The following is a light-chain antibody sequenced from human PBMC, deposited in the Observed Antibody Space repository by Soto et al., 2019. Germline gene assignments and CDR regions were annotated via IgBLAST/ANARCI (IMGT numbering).Light chain of an antibody. CDR3: QVWDSSSDLVE. V-gene: IGLV3-21*02. CDR2: HNS. J-gene: IGLJ2*01. Sequence: SYELTQPPSVAVAPGQTATITCGGNNIGSKSVHWYQQKPGQAPVVVVYHNSDRPSGIPVRISGSNSGNTATLTISRVEAGDEADYYCQVWDSSSDLVEFGGGTKRTVL. CDR1: NIGSKS.